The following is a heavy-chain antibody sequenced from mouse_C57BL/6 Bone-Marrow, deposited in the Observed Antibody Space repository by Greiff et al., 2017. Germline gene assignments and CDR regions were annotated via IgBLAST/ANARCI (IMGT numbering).Heavy chain of an antibody. D-gene: IGHD2-3*01. Sequence: EVQLQQSGTVLARPGASVKMSCKTSGYTFTSYWMHWVKQRPGQGLEWIGAIYPGNSDTSYNQKFKGKAKLTAVTSASTAYMELSSLTKEDSAVYYCTKDGYYDWYFDVWGTGTTVTVSA. CDR1: GYTFTSYW. V-gene: IGHV1-5*01. CDR3: TKDGYYDWYFDV. J-gene: IGHJ1*03. CDR2: IYPGNSDT.